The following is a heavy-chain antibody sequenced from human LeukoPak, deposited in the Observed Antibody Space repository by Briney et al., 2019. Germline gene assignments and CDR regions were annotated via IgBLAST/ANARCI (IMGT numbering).Heavy chain of an antibody. Sequence: SETLSLTCVVYGGSFSGYYWSWIRQSPGKGLEWIGEITHSGSTNYNASLKSRVTISVDPSKNQFSLKLSSVTAADTAVYYCARRLRFLAVAFDYWGQGTLVTVSS. CDR3: ARRLRFLAVAFDY. J-gene: IGHJ4*02. D-gene: IGHD3-3*01. CDR1: GGSFSGYY. V-gene: IGHV4-34*01. CDR2: ITHSGST.